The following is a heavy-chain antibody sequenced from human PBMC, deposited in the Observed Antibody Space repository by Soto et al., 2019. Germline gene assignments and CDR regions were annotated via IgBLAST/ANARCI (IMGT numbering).Heavy chain of an antibody. V-gene: IGHV3-48*02. CDR1: GFPFSIYS. CDR3: ARSVEGHFDY. Sequence: EVQLVESGGGLVQPGGSLRLTCVASGFPFSIYSMNWVRQAPGKGLEWSSYITSDTNTIKYADSVKGRFTFSRDNAKNLVYLQMNSLRDEDTAVYFCARSVEGHFDYWGQGTVVTVSS. J-gene: IGHJ4*02. D-gene: IGHD6-19*01. CDR2: ITSDTNTI.